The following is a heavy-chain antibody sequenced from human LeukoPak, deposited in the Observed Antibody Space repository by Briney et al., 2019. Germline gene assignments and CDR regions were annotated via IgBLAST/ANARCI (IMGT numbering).Heavy chain of an antibody. D-gene: IGHD3-3*01. CDR1: GFTFSSYA. V-gene: IGHV3-64*01. CDR2: ISSNGGST. Sequence: RPGGSLGLSCAASGFTFSSYAMHWVRQAPGKGLEYVSAISSNGGSTYYANSVKGRFTISRDNSKNTLYLQMGSLRAEDMAVYYCARGGRITIFGVATRGAFDIWGQGTMVTVSS. J-gene: IGHJ3*02. CDR3: ARGGRITIFGVATRGAFDI.